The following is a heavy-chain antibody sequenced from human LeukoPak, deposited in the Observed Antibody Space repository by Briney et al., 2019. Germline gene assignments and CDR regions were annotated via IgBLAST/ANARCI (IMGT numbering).Heavy chain of an antibody. D-gene: IGHD4/OR15-4a*01. CDR1: GFTFSSYS. Sequence: GGSLRLSCAASGFTFSSYSMNWVRQAPGKGLEWVSYISSSSSTIYYADSVKGRFTISRDNAKNSLYLQMNSLRAEDTAVYYCARDRIFEAKDAFDIWGQGTMVTVSS. J-gene: IGHJ3*02. V-gene: IGHV3-48*01. CDR3: ARDRIFEAKDAFDI. CDR2: ISSSSSTI.